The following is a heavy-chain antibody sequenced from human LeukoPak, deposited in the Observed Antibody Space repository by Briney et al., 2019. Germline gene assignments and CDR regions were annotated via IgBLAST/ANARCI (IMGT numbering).Heavy chain of an antibody. V-gene: IGHV3-30-3*01. Sequence: GGSLRLSCAASGFTFSSYAMHWVRQAPGKGLEWVAVISYDGSNKYYADSVKGRFTISRDNSKNTLYLEMNSLKIEDTAMYYCSTDVYIWGQGTLVTVSS. CDR3: STDVYI. CDR2: ISYDGSNK. CDR1: GFTFSSYA. J-gene: IGHJ4*02.